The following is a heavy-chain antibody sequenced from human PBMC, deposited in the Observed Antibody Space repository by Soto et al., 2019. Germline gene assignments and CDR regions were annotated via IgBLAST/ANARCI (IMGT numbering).Heavy chain of an antibody. CDR1: GFSFSDYA. CDR3: AKRSPYSSGWYSPIFDY. Sequence: PGGSLRLSCAASGFSFSDYAMSWVRQAPGKGLEWVSVISESGGSTHYADSVRGRFTVSRDNSKNSLSLRMNSLRDEDTAAYFCAKRSPYSSGWYSPIFDYWGQGA. J-gene: IGHJ4*02. CDR2: ISESGGST. V-gene: IGHV3-23*01. D-gene: IGHD6-13*01.